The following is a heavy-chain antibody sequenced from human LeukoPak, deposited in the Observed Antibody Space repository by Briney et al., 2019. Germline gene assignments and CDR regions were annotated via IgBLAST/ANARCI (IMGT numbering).Heavy chain of an antibody. J-gene: IGHJ4*02. CDR1: GYTFTSHY. CDR2: INPSGSST. V-gene: IGHV1-46*01. D-gene: IGHD4-17*01. CDR3: ARDYTVTMSIAGDY. Sequence: ASVKVSCKASGYTFTSHYMHWVRQAPGQGLEWMGLINPSGSSTLYAQKFQGRVTMTRDMSTTTDYMELSSLRSDDTAVYYCARDYTVTMSIAGDYWGQGTLVTVSS.